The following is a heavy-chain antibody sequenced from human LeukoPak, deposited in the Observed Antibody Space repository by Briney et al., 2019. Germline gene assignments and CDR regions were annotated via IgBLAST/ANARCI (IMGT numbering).Heavy chain of an antibody. CDR1: GFTFSSYA. D-gene: IGHD3-3*01. J-gene: IGHJ6*03. CDR3: AKGRAPYDFWSGYRSNYYYYYYMDV. V-gene: IGHV3-23*01. Sequence: GGSLRLSCAASGFTFSSYAMSRVRQAPGKGLEWVSAISGSGGSTYYADSVKGRFTISRDNSKNTLYLQMNSLRAEDTAVYYCAKGRAPYDFWSGYRSNYYYYYYMDVWGKGTTVTVSS. CDR2: ISGSGGST.